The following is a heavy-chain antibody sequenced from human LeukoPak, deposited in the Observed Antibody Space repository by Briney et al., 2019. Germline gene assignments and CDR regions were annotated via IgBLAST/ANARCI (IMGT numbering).Heavy chain of an antibody. J-gene: IGHJ4*02. CDR2: ISGSGGST. CDR3: ATNRNMGFGELLYSFY. Sequence: GGSLRLSCAASGFTFSSYAMSWVRQAPGKGLEWVSAISGSGGSTYYADSVKGRFTISRDNSKNTLYLQMNSLRAEDTAVYYCATNRNMGFGELLYSFYWGQGTLVTVSS. D-gene: IGHD3-10*01. V-gene: IGHV3-23*01. CDR1: GFTFSSYA.